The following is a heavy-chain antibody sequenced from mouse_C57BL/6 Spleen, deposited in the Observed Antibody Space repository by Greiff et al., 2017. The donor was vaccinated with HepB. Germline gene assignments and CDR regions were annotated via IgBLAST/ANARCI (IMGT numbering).Heavy chain of an antibody. CDR2: IDPETGGT. V-gene: IGHV1-15*01. CDR1: GYTFTDYE. D-gene: IGHD2-13*01. Sequence: VKLMESGAELVRPGASVTLSCKASGYTFTDYEMHWVKQTPVHGLEWIGAIDPETGGTAYNQKFKGKAILTADKSSSTAYMELRSLTSEDSAVYYCTRGDYYFEGFAYWGQGTLVTVSA. CDR3: TRGDYYFEGFAY. J-gene: IGHJ3*01.